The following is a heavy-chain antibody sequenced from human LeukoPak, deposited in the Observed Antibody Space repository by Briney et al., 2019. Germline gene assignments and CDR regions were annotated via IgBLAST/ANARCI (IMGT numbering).Heavy chain of an antibody. J-gene: IGHJ5*02. CDR1: GYSFTSYG. Sequence: ASVKVSCKASGYSFTSYGISWVRQAPGQGLEWMGWISAYNGNTNYAQKLQGRVTMTTDTSTSTAYMELRSLRSDDTAAYYCARSDPKAVVRGVNVHWFDPWGQGTLVTVSS. V-gene: IGHV1-18*04. CDR2: ISAYNGNT. CDR3: ARSDPKAVVRGVNVHWFDP. D-gene: IGHD3-10*01.